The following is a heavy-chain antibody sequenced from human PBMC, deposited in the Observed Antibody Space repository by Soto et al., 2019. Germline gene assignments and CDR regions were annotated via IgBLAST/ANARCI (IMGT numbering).Heavy chain of an antibody. CDR2: IIPIFGTA. J-gene: IGHJ4*02. D-gene: IGHD1-26*01. Sequence: QVQLVQSGAEVKKPASSVKVSCKASGGTFSSYSINWVRQAPGQGPEWMGEIIPIFGTANYAQKFQGRVTITADESTSTAYLALSRLRAEDTAVYYCARDGGRHSGGIDYWGQGTLVTVSS. V-gene: IGHV1-69*01. CDR1: GGTFSSYS. CDR3: ARDGGRHSGGIDY.